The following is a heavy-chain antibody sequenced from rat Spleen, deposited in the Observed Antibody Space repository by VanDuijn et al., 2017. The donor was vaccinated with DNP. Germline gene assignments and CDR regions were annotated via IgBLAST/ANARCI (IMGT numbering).Heavy chain of an antibody. D-gene: IGHD1-7*01. CDR1: GYSITSNY. V-gene: IGHV3-1*01. CDR3: ARWTRYFDY. Sequence: EVQLQESGSGLVKPSQPLSLTCSVTGYSITSNYWGWIRKFPGNKMEYIGHISYSGSTNYNPSLRSRISITRDTSKNHFFLHLNSVTTEDTATYYCARWTRYFDYWGQGVMVTVSS. J-gene: IGHJ2*01. CDR2: ISYSGST.